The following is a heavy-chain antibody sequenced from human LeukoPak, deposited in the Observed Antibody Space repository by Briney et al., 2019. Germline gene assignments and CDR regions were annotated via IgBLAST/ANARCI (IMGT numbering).Heavy chain of an antibody. CDR2: INHSGYT. D-gene: IGHD3-22*01. CDR3: SRQVVGNDY. J-gene: IGHJ4*02. V-gene: IGHV4-34*01. Sequence: SETLSLTCAVYGESSFSNYYWSWIRQTPGGALEWIGEINHSGYTNDNPSLKSRVTLSIDTSKNQFSLRLNSVTAADTAVYYCSRQVVGNDYWGQGTRVTVSS. CDR1: GESSFSNYY.